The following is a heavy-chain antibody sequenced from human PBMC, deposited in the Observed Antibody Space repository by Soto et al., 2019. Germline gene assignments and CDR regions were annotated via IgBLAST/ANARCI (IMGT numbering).Heavy chain of an antibody. CDR3: ESHNFDWLYYHGSRFDP. Sequence: SETLSLTCTVSGGSISSSSYYWGWIRQPPGKGLEWIGSIYYSGSTYYNPSLKSRVTISVDTSKNQFSLKLSSVTAADTAVYYCESHNFDWLYYHGSRFDPWGQGTLVTVSS. CDR1: GGSISSSSYY. CDR2: IYYSGST. V-gene: IGHV4-39*01. D-gene: IGHD3-9*01. J-gene: IGHJ5*02.